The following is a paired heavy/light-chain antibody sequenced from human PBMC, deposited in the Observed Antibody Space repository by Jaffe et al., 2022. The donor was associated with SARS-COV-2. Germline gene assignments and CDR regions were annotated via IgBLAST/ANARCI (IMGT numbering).Heavy chain of an antibody. Sequence: EVQLVESGGGLVQPGRSLRLSCVASGFSFNEYAMHWVRQAPGKGLEWVSGISWNSGDMGYADSVRGRFTISRDNAKNSLYLQMNSLRAEDTALYYCTKADTAIFREDAFDIWGQGTMVTVSS. V-gene: IGHV3-9*01. J-gene: IGHJ3*02. D-gene: IGHD5-18*01. CDR3: TKADTAIFREDAFDI. CDR2: ISWNSGDM. CDR1: GFSFNEYA.
Light chain of an antibody. CDR3: MIWRSSAWV. V-gene: IGLV5-45*02. CDR1: SGINVGTSR. J-gene: IGLJ3*02. CDR2: YKSDSDK. Sequence: QAVLTQPSSLSASPGASASLTCTLRSGINVGTSRIYWYQQKPGSPPQYLLRYKSDSDKQQGSGVPSRFSGSKDASANAGILLISGLQSEDEADYYCMIWRSSAWVFGGGTKLTVL.